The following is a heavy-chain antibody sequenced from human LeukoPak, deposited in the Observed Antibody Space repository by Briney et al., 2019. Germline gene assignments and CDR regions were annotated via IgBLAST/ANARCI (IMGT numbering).Heavy chain of an antibody. CDR1: GFTFSSYA. J-gene: IGHJ4*02. Sequence: GGSLRLSCAASGFTFSSYAMSWVRQAPGRGRGWVSAISGSGGSTYYADSVKGRFTISRDNSKNTLYLQMNSLRAEDTAVYYCAARYDYVWGSYGDYWGQGTLVTVSS. CDR2: ISGSGGST. D-gene: IGHD3-16*01. V-gene: IGHV3-23*01. CDR3: AARYDYVWGSYGDY.